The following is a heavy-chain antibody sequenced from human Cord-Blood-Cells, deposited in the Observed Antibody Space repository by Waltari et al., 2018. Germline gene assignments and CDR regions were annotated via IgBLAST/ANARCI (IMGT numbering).Heavy chain of an antibody. V-gene: IGHV3-53*01. CDR1: GFTVSSNY. D-gene: IGHD4-4*01. CDR3: ARDRLHYNWFDP. CDR2: IYSGGST. Sequence: EVQLVESGGGLIQPGGSLRLSCAASGFTVSSNYMSWVRQAPGKGPEWVSVIYSGGSTYYADSVKGRFTISRDNSKNTLYLQMNSLRAEDTAVYYCARDRLHYNWFDPWGQGTLVTVSS. J-gene: IGHJ5*02.